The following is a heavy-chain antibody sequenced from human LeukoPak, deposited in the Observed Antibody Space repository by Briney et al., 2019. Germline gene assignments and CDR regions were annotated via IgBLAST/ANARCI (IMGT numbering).Heavy chain of an antibody. CDR2: ISPTGSTT. D-gene: IGHD6-6*01. J-gene: IGHJ4*02. Sequence: GGSLRLSCTASGFSFSGPWMHWARQLPGKGPVWVSRISPTGSTTSYADSVKGRFTVSRDNAKNTLYLQVNNLRAEDTAVYYCARGPNSNWSGLDFWGQGTLLTVSS. V-gene: IGHV3-74*01. CDR1: GFSFSGPW. CDR3: ARGPNSNWSGLDF.